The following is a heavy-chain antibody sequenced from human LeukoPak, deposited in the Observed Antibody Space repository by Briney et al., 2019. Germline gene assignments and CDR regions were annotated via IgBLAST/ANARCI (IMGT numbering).Heavy chain of an antibody. J-gene: IGHJ4*02. CDR1: GFTFSSYW. CDR2: IVEGGSET. V-gene: IGHV3-7*01. CDR3: ARDPTRRFDL. Sequence: GGSLRLSCATSGFTFSSYWMTWVRQAPGKGLEWVASIVEGGSETYYLDSVKGRFTFSRDNAKNSLYLQMNSLRGEDTAVYYCARDPTRRFDLWGQGTLVTVSS.